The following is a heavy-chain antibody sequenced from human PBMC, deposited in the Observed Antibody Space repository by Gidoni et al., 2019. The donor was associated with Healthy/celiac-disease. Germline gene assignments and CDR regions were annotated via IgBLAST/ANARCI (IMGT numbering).Heavy chain of an antibody. CDR1: GFIFSTYA. CDR2: ISGRGGNT. J-gene: IGHJ4*02. D-gene: IGHD2-2*01. Sequence: EVQLLESGGGLVQPGGSLRLSCAASGFIFSTYAMRWVRQAPGKGLEWVPVISGRGGNTYHADSVKGRFTMSRDNSKNTLYLQMNSLRAEDTAVYYCALHSISYCSSATCPPHYWGQGTLVIVSS. CDR3: ALHSISYCSSATCPPHY. V-gene: IGHV3-23*01.